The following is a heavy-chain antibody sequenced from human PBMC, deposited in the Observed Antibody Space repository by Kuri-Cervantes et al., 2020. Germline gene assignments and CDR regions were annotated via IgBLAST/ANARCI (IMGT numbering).Heavy chain of an antibody. J-gene: IGHJ4*02. CDR1: GFTFSTYA. CDR2: ITDNGGGT. D-gene: IGHD6-19*01. CDR3: VKGVWQWLAN. Sequence: GSLRLSCAASGFTFSTYAMTWVRQAPGKGLEWVSSITDNGGGTFYADFAKGRFTISRDNSKNTLYLQMNSLRAEDTALYYCVKGVWQWLANWGQGTLVTVSS. V-gene: IGHV3-23*01.